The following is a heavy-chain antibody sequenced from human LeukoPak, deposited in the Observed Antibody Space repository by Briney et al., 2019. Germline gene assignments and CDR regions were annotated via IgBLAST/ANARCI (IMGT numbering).Heavy chain of an antibody. J-gene: IGHJ5*02. CDR3: AISDSRWFDP. V-gene: IGHV1-18*01. CDR1: GYTFTSSG. Sequence: EASVKVSCKASGYTFTSSGISWVRQAPGQGLEWMGWISAYNGNTNYAQKLQGRVTMTTDTSTSTAYMELRSLRSDDTAVYYCAISDSRWFDPWGQGTLVTVSS. CDR2: ISAYNGNT.